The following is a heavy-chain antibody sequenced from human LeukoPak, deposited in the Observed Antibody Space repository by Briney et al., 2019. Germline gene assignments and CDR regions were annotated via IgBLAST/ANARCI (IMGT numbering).Heavy chain of an antibody. CDR2: ISWNSGSI. D-gene: IGHD5-18*01. CDR1: GFTFDDYA. CDR3: AKVDGAFTAMVYYFDY. V-gene: IGHV3-9*01. J-gene: IGHJ4*02. Sequence: GGSLRLSCAASGFTFDDYAMYWVRQAPGKGLEWVSGISWNSGSIGYADSVKGRFTISRDNAKNSLYLQMNSLRAEDTALYYCAKVDGAFTAMVYYFDYWGQGTLVTVSS.